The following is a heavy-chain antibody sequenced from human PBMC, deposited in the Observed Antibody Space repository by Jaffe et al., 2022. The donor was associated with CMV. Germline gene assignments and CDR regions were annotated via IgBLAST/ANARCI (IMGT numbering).Heavy chain of an antibody. D-gene: IGHD4-17*01. V-gene: IGHV4-31*03. J-gene: IGHJ5*02. CDR1: GGSISSGGYY. CDR2: IYYSGST. Sequence: QVQLQESGPGLVKPSQTLSLTCTVSGGSISSGGYYWSWIRQHPGKGLEWIGYIYYSGSTYYNPSLKSRVTISVDTSKNQFSLKLSSVTAADTAVYYCARAGDDHTTVTTYWFDPWGQGTLVTVSS. CDR3: ARAGDDHTTVTTYWFDP.